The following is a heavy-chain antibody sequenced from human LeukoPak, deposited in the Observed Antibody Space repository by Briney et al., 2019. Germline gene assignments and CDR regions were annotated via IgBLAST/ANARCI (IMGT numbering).Heavy chain of an antibody. CDR1: GYSISSGYY. CDR3: ARGHEIFLEWFVFDP. D-gene: IGHD3-3*01. CDR2: IYYSGST. V-gene: IGHV4-38-2*02. J-gene: IGHJ5*02. Sequence: SETLSLTCTVSGYSISSGYYWGWIRQPPGKGLEWIGSIYYSGSTYYNPSLKSRVTISVDTSKNQFSLKLSSVTAADTAVYYCARGHEIFLEWFVFDPWGQGTLVTVSS.